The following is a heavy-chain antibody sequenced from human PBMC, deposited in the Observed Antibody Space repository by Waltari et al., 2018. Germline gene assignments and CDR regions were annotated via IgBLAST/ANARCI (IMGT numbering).Heavy chain of an antibody. J-gene: IGHJ3*02. D-gene: IGHD7-27*01. CDR2: IYHSGST. Sequence: QVQLQESGPGLVTPSETLSLTCTVSGYSISSGYYWGWLRQPPGKGLGWIGSIYHSGSTYYNPSLKSRVTISVDTSKNQFSLKLSSVTAADTAVYYCARRKNWDDAFDIWGQGTMVTVSS. V-gene: IGHV4-38-2*02. CDR3: ARRKNWDDAFDI. CDR1: GYSISSGYY.